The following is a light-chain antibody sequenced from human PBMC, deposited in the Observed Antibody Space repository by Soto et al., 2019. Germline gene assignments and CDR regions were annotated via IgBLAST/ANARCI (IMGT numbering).Light chain of an antibody. V-gene: IGLV2-11*01. CDR1: SSDVGGYNY. CDR3: CSYAGSYTYV. J-gene: IGLJ1*01. CDR2: DVS. Sequence: QSALAQRRSGSGSPGQSVTISCTRTSSDVGGYNYVSWYQQHPGKAPKLMIYDVSKRPSGVPDRFSGSKSGNTASLTISGLQAEDEADYYCCSYAGSYTYVFGTGTKVTVL.